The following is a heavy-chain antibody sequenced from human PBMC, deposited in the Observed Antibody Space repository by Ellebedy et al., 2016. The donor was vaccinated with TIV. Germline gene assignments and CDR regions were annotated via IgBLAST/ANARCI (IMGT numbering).Heavy chain of an antibody. CDR3: AAAGSLLWFGESWFDP. CDR1: GFTFNRQT. J-gene: IGHJ5*02. V-gene: IGHV3-21*01. CDR2: INNDGDGT. D-gene: IGHD3-10*01. Sequence: GGSLRLSCAASGFTFNRQTMSWVRQASGKGPEWVSSINNDGDGTFYADSVKGRFTISRDNAKNSLYLQMNSLRAEDTAVYYCAAAGSLLWFGESWFDPWGQGTLVTVSS.